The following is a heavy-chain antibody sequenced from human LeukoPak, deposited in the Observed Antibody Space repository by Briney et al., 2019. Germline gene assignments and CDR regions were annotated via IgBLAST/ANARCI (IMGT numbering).Heavy chain of an antibody. J-gene: IGHJ4*02. CDR3: ASYGIAAAGTDFDY. V-gene: IGHV3-7*01. D-gene: IGHD6-13*01. CDR2: IKQDGSEK. Sequence: QAGGSLRLSCAASGFTFSGYWMSWVRQAPGKGLEWVANIKQDGSEKYYVDSVKGRFTISRDNAKNSLYLQMNSLRAEDTAVYYCASYGIAAAGTDFDYWGQGTLVTVSS. CDR1: GFTFSGYW.